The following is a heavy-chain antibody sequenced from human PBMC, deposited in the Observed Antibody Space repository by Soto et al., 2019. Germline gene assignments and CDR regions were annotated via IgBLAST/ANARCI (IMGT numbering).Heavy chain of an antibody. V-gene: IGHV3-23*01. CDR3: AKDRPHVVVITTNAFDI. CDR1: GFTFSSYA. Sequence: EVQLLESGGGLVQPGGSLRLCCAASGFTFSSYAMSWVRQAPGKGLEWVSAISGSGVSTYYADSVKGRFTISRDNSKNTLYLQMNSLSAEDTAVYYCAKDRPHVVVITTNAFDIWGQGTMVTVSS. D-gene: IGHD3-22*01. CDR2: ISGSGVST. J-gene: IGHJ3*02.